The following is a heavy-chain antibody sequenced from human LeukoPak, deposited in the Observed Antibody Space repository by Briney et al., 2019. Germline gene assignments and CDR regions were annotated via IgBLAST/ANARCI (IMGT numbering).Heavy chain of an antibody. D-gene: IGHD2-15*01. Sequence: ASVKVSCKASGYTFTGYYIHWVRQAPGQGLEWMGWINPNSGGTNYAQKFQGRVTMTRDTSISTAYMELSRLRSDDTAVYYCARGDCSGGSCYSDFGTFDIWGQGTMVTVSS. J-gene: IGHJ3*02. CDR1: GYTFTGYY. CDR2: INPNSGGT. V-gene: IGHV1-2*02. CDR3: ARGDCSGGSCYSDFGTFDI.